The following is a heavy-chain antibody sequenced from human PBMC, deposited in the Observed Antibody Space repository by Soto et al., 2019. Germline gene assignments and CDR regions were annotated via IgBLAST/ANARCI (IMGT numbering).Heavy chain of an antibody. D-gene: IGHD3-22*01. CDR3: ARGFSYDSSGSHPFDY. Sequence: QVQLQESGPGLVKPSQTLSLTCTVSGDSISSANHFWSWIRQPPGKGLEWIGYIFYSGSTYYNPSLKSRVTILVDTSKNQLSLELSSVTAADTAVYYCARGFSYDSSGSHPFDYWGQGTLVTVSS. J-gene: IGHJ4*02. CDR1: GDSISSANHF. V-gene: IGHV4-30-4*01. CDR2: IFYSGST.